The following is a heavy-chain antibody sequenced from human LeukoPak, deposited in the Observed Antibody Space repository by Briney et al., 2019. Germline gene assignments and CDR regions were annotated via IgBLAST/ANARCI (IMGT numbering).Heavy chain of an antibody. J-gene: IGHJ4*02. CDR1: GYTFTSYG. Sequence: ASVKVSCKASGYTFTSYGISWVRQAPGQGLEGMGWISAYNGNTNYAQKLQGRVTMTTDTSTSTAYMELRSLRSDDAAVYYCARAPDYGDPPNWGQGTLVTVSS. CDR2: ISAYNGNT. V-gene: IGHV1-18*01. D-gene: IGHD4-17*01. CDR3: ARAPDYGDPPN.